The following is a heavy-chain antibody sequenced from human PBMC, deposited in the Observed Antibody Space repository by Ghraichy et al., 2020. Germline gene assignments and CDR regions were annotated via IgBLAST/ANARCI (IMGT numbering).Heavy chain of an antibody. V-gene: IGHV4-39*01. CDR2: IHYSGNT. J-gene: IGHJ6*02. CDR3: AKRGDYYDNSDHWPYYGMAV. Sequence: ESLNISCTVSGGSINSKNYYWGWIRQPPGKGLEWMGSIHYSGNTYYNPSLESRVIISIDTSKNQFSLKLKSVTAADTAAYYCAKRGDYYDNSDHWPYYGMAVWGQGTPVTVSS. CDR1: GGSINSKNYY. D-gene: IGHD3-22*01.